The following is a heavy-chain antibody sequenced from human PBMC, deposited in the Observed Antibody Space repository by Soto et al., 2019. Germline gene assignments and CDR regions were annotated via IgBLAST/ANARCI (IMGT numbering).Heavy chain of an antibody. CDR3: ARDKITGVFDY. Sequence: QVQLQQWGAGLLKPSETLSLTCAVYGGSFSGYYWTWIRQPPGTGLEWIGEINHSGSTNYNPSLQRRVTISVDTSKHQFSLKLTSVTAEDTVVYYCARDKITGVFDYWGQGTLVTVSS. J-gene: IGHJ4*02. CDR2: INHSGST. CDR1: GGSFSGYY. V-gene: IGHV4-34*01. D-gene: IGHD2-8*02.